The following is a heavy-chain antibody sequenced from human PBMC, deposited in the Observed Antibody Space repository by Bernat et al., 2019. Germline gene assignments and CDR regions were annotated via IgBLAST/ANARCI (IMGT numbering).Heavy chain of an antibody. CDR3: ARAGGRAYSYGDGVY. D-gene: IGHD5-18*01. CDR1: GFTFSSYS. CDR2: ISASGSTI. Sequence: VQLVESGGGVVQPGRSLRLSCAASGFTFSSYSMNWVRQAPGKGLEWVSYISASGSTIYYADSVKGRFTISRDSAKNSLYLQMNSLRDEDTAVYYGARAGGRAYSYGDGVYWGQGSLVTVSS. V-gene: IGHV3-48*02. J-gene: IGHJ4*02.